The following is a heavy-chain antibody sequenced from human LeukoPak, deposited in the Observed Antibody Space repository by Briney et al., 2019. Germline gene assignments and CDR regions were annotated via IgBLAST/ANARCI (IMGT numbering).Heavy chain of an antibody. J-gene: IGHJ4*02. Sequence: SETLSLTCTVSGGPISSYYWSWVRQPPGKGLEWLGYIYNSRDTNYNPSLKSRVTFSVDTSKNQFSLKLSSVTAADTAVYYCARKGPIGATGLDYWGQGTLVTVSS. D-gene: IGHD1-14*01. V-gene: IGHV4-59*01. CDR3: ARKGPIGATGLDY. CDR1: GGPISSYY. CDR2: IYNSRDT.